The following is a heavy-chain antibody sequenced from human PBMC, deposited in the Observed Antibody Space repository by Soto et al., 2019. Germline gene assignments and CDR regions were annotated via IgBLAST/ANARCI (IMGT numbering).Heavy chain of an antibody. D-gene: IGHD3-9*01. CDR3: ARLEGLAKISYYFDF. J-gene: IGHJ4*02. CDR2: IYYLGND. CDR1: DDSINSDKYY. Sequence: QLQLQESGPGLVKPSETLSLTCSVSDDSINSDKYYWGWIRKPPGKGLEWIGSIYYLGNDYYNPSLQPRVTISLAKSRSKFSLKLKSVTAADSAVYFCARLEGLAKISYYFDFWGPGALVTVSS. V-gene: IGHV4-39*01.